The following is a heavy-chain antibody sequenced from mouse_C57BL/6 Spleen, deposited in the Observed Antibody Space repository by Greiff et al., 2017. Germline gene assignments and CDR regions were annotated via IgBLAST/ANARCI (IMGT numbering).Heavy chain of an antibody. V-gene: IGHV5-4*01. D-gene: IGHD2-1*01. CDR1: GFTFSSYA. J-gene: IGHJ2*01. CDR3: ARYGNYYFDY. CDR2: ISDGGSYT. Sequence: VQLKESGGGLVKPGGSLKLSCAASGFTFSSYAMSWVRQTPEKRLEWVATISDGGSYTYYPDNVKGRFTISRDNAKNNLYLQMSHLKSEDTAMYYCARYGNYYFDYWGQGTTLTVSS.